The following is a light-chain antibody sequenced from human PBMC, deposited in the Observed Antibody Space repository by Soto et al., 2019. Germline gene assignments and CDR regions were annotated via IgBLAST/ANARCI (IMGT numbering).Light chain of an antibody. J-gene: IGKJ1*01. V-gene: IGKV3-20*01. CDR2: GAS. Sequence: EIVLTQSPGTLSLSPGERATPSCRASRSISRTLAWYQQKSGQPPRLLIYGASNRATGIPDRFSGSGSGTDFTLTISRLEPEDFAVYYCQQYGSSGTFGQGTKVDIK. CDR3: QQYGSSGT. CDR1: RSISRT.